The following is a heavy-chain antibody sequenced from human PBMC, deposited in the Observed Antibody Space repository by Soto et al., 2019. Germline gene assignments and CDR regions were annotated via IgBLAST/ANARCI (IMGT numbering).Heavy chain of an antibody. CDR2: VIPMFPKA. V-gene: IGHV1-69*06. D-gene: IGHD3-22*01. CDR1: GGTFISDA. CDR3: ARCHSDSSGPGYLDS. Sequence: QVRLVQSEAEVKKAGSSVTVSCKASGGTFISDAVTWVRQAPGHGLEWMGGVIPMFPKANYAQKFQGRATITADKSTSTVYMELHSLKSEDTALYYCARCHSDSSGPGYLDSWGQGTLVTVTS. J-gene: IGHJ4*02.